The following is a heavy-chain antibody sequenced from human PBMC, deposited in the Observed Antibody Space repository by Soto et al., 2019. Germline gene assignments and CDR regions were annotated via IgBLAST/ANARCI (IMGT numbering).Heavy chain of an antibody. CDR2: ICPGDSDT. CDR1: GYSFTSYW. Sequence: GESLKISCMVSGYSFTSYWIVWVRQMPGKGLEWMGIICPGDSDTRYSPSFQGQVTFSADKSIGTAYLQWSSLKASDTAMYYCARTVDTAVADYWGQGTLVTVSS. J-gene: IGHJ4*02. CDR3: ARTVDTAVADY. V-gene: IGHV5-51*01. D-gene: IGHD5-18*01.